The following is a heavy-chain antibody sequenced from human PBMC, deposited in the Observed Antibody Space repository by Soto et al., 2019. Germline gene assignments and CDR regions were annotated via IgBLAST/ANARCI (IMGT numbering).Heavy chain of an antibody. CDR1: GFTFSSYA. J-gene: IGHJ6*03. V-gene: IGHV3-23*01. CDR3: ANGWDYYYYYYMDV. CDR2: ISGSGGST. D-gene: IGHD2-2*03. Sequence: GGSLRLSYAASGFTFSSYAMSWVRQAPGKGLEWVSAISGSGGSTYYADSVKGRFTISRDNSKNTLYLQMNSLRAEDTAVYYCANGWDYYYYYYMDVWGKGTTVTVSS.